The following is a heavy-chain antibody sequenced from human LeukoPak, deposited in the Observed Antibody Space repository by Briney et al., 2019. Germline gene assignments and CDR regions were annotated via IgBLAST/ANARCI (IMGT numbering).Heavy chain of an antibody. J-gene: IGHJ6*02. CDR1: GFTFSDYW. CDR3: ARDARYNIDV. D-gene: IGHD3-9*01. Sequence: PGGSLRLPCAASGFTFSDYWMHWVRQAPGKGLVWVSRIISDGTSATYADFVKGRFTMSRDNAKNTLYLEMNSLRADDTAVYFCARDARYNIDVWGQGTTVTVSS. CDR2: IISDGTSA. V-gene: IGHV3-74*01.